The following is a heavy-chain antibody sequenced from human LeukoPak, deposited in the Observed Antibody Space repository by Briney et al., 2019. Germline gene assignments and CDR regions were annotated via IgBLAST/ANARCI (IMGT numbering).Heavy chain of an antibody. V-gene: IGHV1-18*01. Sequence: ASVKVSCKASGYTFTSYGISWVRQAPGQGLEWMGWISAYNGNTNYAQKLQGRVTMTTGTYTSTAYMELRSLRSDDTAVYYCARVSSSWGYMDVWGKGTTATVSS. D-gene: IGHD6-13*01. J-gene: IGHJ6*03. CDR1: GYTFTSYG. CDR3: ARVSSSWGYMDV. CDR2: ISAYNGNT.